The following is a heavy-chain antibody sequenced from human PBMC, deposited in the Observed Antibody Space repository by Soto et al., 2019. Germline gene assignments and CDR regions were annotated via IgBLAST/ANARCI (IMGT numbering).Heavy chain of an antibody. Sequence: ASVKVSCKASGYTFTSYGISWVRQAPGQGLEWMGWISAYNGNTNYAQKPQGRVTMTTDTSTSTAYMELRSLRSDDTAVYYCARDYYDSSGPELDYWGQGTLVTVSS. J-gene: IGHJ4*02. V-gene: IGHV1-18*04. CDR2: ISAYNGNT. D-gene: IGHD3-22*01. CDR1: GYTFTSYG. CDR3: ARDYYDSSGPELDY.